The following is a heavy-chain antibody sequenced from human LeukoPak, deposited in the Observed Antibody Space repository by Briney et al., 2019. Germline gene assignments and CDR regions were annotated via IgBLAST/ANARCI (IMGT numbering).Heavy chain of an antibody. CDR2: INHSGST. D-gene: IGHD3-22*01. V-gene: IGHV4-34*01. Sequence: SETLSLTCAVYGGSFSGYYWSWIRQPPGKGLEWIGEINHSGSTNYNPSLKSRVTISVDTSKNQFSLKLSSVTAVDTAVYYCARGWPGYYYDSSGYYYGFNWFDPWGQGTLVTVSS. J-gene: IGHJ5*02. CDR1: GGSFSGYY. CDR3: ARGWPGYYYDSSGYYYGFNWFDP.